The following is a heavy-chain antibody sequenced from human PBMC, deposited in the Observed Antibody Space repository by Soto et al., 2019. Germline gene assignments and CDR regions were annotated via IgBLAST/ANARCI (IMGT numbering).Heavy chain of an antibody. J-gene: IGHJ5*02. CDR3: AREDCSSTSCSVDP. Sequence: QVQLVESGGGVVQPGRSLRLSCAASGFTFSSYGMHWVRQAPGKGLEWVAVIWYDGSNKYYADSVKGRFTISRDNSKNTLYLQMNSLRAEDTAVYYCAREDCSSTSCSVDPWGQGTLVTVSS. CDR1: GFTFSSYG. V-gene: IGHV3-33*01. CDR2: IWYDGSNK. D-gene: IGHD2-2*01.